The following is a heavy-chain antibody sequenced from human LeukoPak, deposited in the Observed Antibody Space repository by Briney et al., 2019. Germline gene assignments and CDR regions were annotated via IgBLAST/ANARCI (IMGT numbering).Heavy chain of an antibody. V-gene: IGHV6-1*01. Sequence: SQTLSLTCAISGDTVSSNSATWNWIRQPPSKGLEWLGRTYYESKWYNHYAVLGKSRITINPDTSKNPFSLQLNSVTPEDTAIYFCARGFLKTGFDYWGQGTLVTVSS. CDR1: GDTVSSNSAT. J-gene: IGHJ4*02. CDR2: TYYESKWYN. D-gene: IGHD3-9*01. CDR3: ARGFLKTGFDY.